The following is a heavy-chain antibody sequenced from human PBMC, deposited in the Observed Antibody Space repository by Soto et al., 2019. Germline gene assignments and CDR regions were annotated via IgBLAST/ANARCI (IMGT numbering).Heavy chain of an antibody. CDR3: AKDEAYYFDH. J-gene: IGHJ4*02. Sequence: GGSLRLACVASGFDFEDYTMHWVRQPPGKGLECVSRISYDGDDTYYADSVRGRFTMSRDNSKNSLFLLMNNLTPEDTAVYYCAKDEAYYFDHWGQGTLVTVSS. V-gene: IGHV3-43*01. CDR1: GFDFEDYT. CDR2: ISYDGDDT.